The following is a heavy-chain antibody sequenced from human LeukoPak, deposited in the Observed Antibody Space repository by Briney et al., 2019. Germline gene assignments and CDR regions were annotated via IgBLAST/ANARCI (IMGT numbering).Heavy chain of an antibody. CDR3: ARLMGGYSYASDDAFDI. V-gene: IGHV1-18*01. CDR2: ISAYNGNT. J-gene: IGHJ3*02. CDR1: GYTFTSYG. D-gene: IGHD5-18*01. Sequence: ASVKVSCKASGYTFTSYGISWVRQAPGQGLEWMGWISAYNGNTNYAQKLQGRVTMTTDTSTSTAYMELRSLRSDDTAVYYYARLMGGYSYASDDAFDIWGQGTMVTVSS.